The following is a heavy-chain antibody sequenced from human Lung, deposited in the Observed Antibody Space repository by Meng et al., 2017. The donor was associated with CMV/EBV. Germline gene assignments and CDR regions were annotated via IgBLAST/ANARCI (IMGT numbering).Heavy chain of an antibody. Sequence: GGSLRLXCQGSGYSFTTYWIGWVRQLPGKGLEWMGIIYLGDSDTRYSPSFQDQVTISADKSNTTAYLQWSSLKASDTAMNYCARSDYFLSGYHVWGQGTLVTVSS. CDR2: IYLGDSDT. J-gene: IGHJ4*02. D-gene: IGHD3-3*01. V-gene: IGHV5-51*01. CDR3: ARSDYFLSGYHV. CDR1: GYSFTTYW.